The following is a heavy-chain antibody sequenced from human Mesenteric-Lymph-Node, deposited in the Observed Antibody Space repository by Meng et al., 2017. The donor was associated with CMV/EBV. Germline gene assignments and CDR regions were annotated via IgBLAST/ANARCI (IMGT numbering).Heavy chain of an antibody. CDR2: ISSSGSTI. CDR1: GFTLSSYE. V-gene: IGHV3-48*03. D-gene: IGHD3-3*01. J-gene: IGHJ6*02. CDR3: SRVGGLVYYDFWSGYYKDYYYYYGMDV. Sequence: GESLKISCAASGFTLSSYEMNWVRQAPGKGLEWVSYISSSGSTIYYADSVKGRFTISRDNAKNSLYLQMNSLRAEDTAVYYCSRVGGLVYYDFWSGYYKDYYYYYGMDVWGQGTTVTVSS.